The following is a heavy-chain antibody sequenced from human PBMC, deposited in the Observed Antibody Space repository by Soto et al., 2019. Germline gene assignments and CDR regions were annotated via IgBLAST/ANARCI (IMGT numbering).Heavy chain of an antibody. CDR1: GDTFSSYT. CDR2: TTPILSMS. J-gene: IGHJ4*02. CDR3: ATSYGSGSQAFDY. Sequence: QVHLVQSGAELKKPGSSVRVSCKASGDTFSSYTINWVRQAPGLGLEWMGRTTPILSMSNYALKFQGRLTITADKSTSTAYMELSSLRSEDTAIYYCATSYGSGSQAFDYWGQGALVTVSS. D-gene: IGHD3-10*01. V-gene: IGHV1-69*02.